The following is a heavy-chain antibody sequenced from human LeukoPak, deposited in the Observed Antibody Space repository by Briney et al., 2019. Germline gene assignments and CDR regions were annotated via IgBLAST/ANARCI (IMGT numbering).Heavy chain of an antibody. V-gene: IGHV4-4*09. CDR1: GDSISSYY. J-gene: IGHJ4*02. Sequence: KPSETLSLTCTVSGDSISSYYWSWIRQPPGKGLEWIGYIYSSGITNYNPSLKSRVTISTDTSKNQLSLQLTSVTAADTAVYYCARRGNQFDYWGQGTLVTVPS. D-gene: IGHD1-14*01. CDR3: ARRGNQFDY. CDR2: IYSSGIT.